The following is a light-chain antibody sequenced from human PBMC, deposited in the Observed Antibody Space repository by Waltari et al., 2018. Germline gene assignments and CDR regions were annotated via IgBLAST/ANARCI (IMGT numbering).Light chain of an antibody. J-gene: IGKJ1*01. CDR1: QSVLYSSNNKNY. V-gene: IGKV4-1*01. CDR2: WAS. CDR3: QQYYSTTWT. Sequence: DIVMTQSPDSLAVSLGERATINCKSSQSVLYSSNNKNYLAWYQQKPGQPPKLRIYWASTRGSGVPDRCSGSGSGTDFTLTISSLQAEDVAVYCCQQYYSTTWTFGQGTKVEIK.